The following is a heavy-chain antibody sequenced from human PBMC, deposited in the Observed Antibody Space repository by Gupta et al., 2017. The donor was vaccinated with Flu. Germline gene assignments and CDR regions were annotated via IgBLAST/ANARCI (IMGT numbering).Heavy chain of an antibody. Sequence: QVQLVASGGVVVQPGRSLRLSCAASGFTFTNYAMHWVRQAPGKGLEWVAVIWYEGSNKYYADSVKGRFTIARDNSKNTLYLQINSLRAEDTAGDDCARDQGNDILTGYDCWGQGTWVTVSP. CDR3: ARDQGNDILTGYDC. J-gene: IGHJ4*02. D-gene: IGHD3-9*01. V-gene: IGHV3-33*01. CDR2: IWYEGSNK. CDR1: GFTFTNYA.